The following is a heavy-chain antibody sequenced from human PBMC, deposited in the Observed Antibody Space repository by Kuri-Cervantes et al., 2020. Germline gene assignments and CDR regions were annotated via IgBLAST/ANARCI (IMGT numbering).Heavy chain of an antibody. J-gene: IGHJ6*03. CDR2: IGTGYGSE. Sequence: GESLKISCAASGFTFSSYSMNWVRQAPGKGLEWVSSIGTGYGSEFHGDSVKGRFTISRDNAKNSVYLQMNSLRADDTAVYYCAAEAPNVLQFYYMDVWGKGTTVTVSS. CDR3: AAEAPNVLQFYYMDV. V-gene: IGHV3-48*01. CDR1: GFTFSSYS. D-gene: IGHD5-24*01.